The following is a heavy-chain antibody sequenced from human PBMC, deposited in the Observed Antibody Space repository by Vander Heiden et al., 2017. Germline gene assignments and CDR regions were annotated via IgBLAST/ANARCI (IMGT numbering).Heavy chain of an antibody. CDR2: IIPILGIA. V-gene: IGHV1-69*10. J-gene: IGHJ4*02. Sequence: QVQLVQSGAGGKKPGSSVKVACKASGATFSSYATSGVRQAPGHGLEWMGGIIPILGIANYAQKFQGRVTITADKSTSTAYMELSRMRSEDTAVYYSAVSPGVGATTFDYWGQGTLVTVSS. D-gene: IGHD1-26*01. CDR3: AVSPGVGATTFDY. CDR1: GATFSSYA.